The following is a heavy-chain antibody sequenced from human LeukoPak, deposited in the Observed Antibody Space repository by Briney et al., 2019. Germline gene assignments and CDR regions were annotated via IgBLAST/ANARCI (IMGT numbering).Heavy chain of an antibody. V-gene: IGHV3-11*06. D-gene: IGHD2-15*01. CDR3: ARADCTGGSCFSGFDG. Sequence: GRFTISRDNAKNSMYLQMNSLRVEDTAVYYCARADCTGGSCFSGFDGWGQGTLLTVSS. J-gene: IGHJ4*02.